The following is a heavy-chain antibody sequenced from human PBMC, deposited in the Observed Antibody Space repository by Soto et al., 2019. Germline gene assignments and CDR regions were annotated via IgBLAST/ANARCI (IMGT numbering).Heavy chain of an antibody. D-gene: IGHD5-18*01. Sequence: PGGSLRLSCAASGFTFSSYSMNWVRQAPGKGLEWVSSISSSSSYIYYADSVKGRFTISRDNAKNSLYLQMNSLRAEETAVYYCARHWERGYSYGSTLGWDYWGQGT. CDR1: GFTFSSYS. CDR2: ISSSSSYI. CDR3: ARHWERGYSYGSTLGWDY. V-gene: IGHV3-21*01. J-gene: IGHJ4*02.